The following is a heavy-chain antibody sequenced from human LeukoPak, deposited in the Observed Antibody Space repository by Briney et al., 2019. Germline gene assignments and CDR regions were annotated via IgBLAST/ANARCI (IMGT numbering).Heavy chain of an antibody. J-gene: IGHJ4*02. CDR2: IRPDGGGK. D-gene: IGHD7-27*01. CDR1: EFTFNSYG. CDR3: AKVWAN. Sequence: PGGSLRLSCAASEFTFNSYGMNWVRQAPGKGLEWVAAIRPDGGGKYYADSVKGRFTISRDNSKNTLYLQMNSLRAEDTAVYYCAKVWANWGQGTLVTVSS. V-gene: IGHV3-33*06.